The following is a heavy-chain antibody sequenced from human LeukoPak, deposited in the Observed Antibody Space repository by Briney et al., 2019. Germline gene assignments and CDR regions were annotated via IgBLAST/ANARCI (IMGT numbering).Heavy chain of an antibody. CDR3: ARTGGWPLPYFES. CDR2: IKQDGSAK. Sequence: GGSLRLSCGASGFTCSSYAMSWVRQAPGKGLEWVANIKQDGSAKDYVDSVKGRFTISRDNAKNSLYLHMNSLRAEDTAVYYCARTGGWPLPYFESCGQGSLVTVSS. D-gene: IGHD6-19*01. V-gene: IGHV3-7*01. CDR1: GFTCSSYA. J-gene: IGHJ4*02.